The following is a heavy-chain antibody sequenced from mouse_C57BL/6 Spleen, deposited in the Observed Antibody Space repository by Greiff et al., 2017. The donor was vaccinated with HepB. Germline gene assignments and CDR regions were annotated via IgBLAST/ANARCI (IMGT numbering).Heavy chain of an antibody. V-gene: IGHV1-62-2*01. CDR1: GYTFTEYT. Sequence: QVQLQQSGAELVKPGASVKLSCKASGYTFTEYTIHWVKQRSGQGLEWIGWFYPGSGSIKYNEKFKDKATLTADKSSSTVYMELSRLTSEDSAVYFCARHEDQGVYYYGSSPYFDYWGQGTTLTVSS. J-gene: IGHJ2*01. D-gene: IGHD1-1*01. CDR3: ARHEDQGVYYYGSSPYFDY. CDR2: FYPGSGSI.